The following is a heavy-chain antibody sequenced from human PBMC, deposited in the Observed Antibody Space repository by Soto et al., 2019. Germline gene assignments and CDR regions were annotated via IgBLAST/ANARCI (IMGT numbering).Heavy chain of an antibody. CDR2: TYYRSKWYN. Sequence: SQTLSLTCAVSGDSISSNSAALNLIRQSPSRGLEWLGRTYYRSKWYNDYAVSVKSRITVNPDTSKNQFSLQLNSVTPEDTAVYYCARAVVPASENFDYWGQGTLVTVSS. J-gene: IGHJ4*02. CDR3: ARAVVPASENFDY. V-gene: IGHV6-1*01. CDR1: GDSISSNSAA. D-gene: IGHD2-15*01.